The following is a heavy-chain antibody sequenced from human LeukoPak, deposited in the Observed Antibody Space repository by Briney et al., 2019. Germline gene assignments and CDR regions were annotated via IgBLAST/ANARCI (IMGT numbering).Heavy chain of an antibody. Sequence: GEPLQISCKGSGYSFTNYWITWVRQMLGKGLEWMGKIDPSDSYTNYSPSFQGHVTISADKSISTAYLQWSSLKASDTAMYYCARRTGFLFGMDVWGQGTPVTVSS. D-gene: IGHD6-19*01. J-gene: IGHJ6*02. CDR3: ARRTGFLFGMDV. CDR1: GYSFTNYW. CDR2: IDPSDSYT. V-gene: IGHV5-10-1*01.